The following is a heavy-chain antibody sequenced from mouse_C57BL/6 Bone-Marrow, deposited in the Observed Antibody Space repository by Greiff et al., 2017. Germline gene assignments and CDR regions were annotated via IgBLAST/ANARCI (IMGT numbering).Heavy chain of an antibody. CDR1: GFNIKDDY. CDR3: TTSYYYGSSYVY. V-gene: IGHV14-4*01. J-gene: IGHJ2*01. D-gene: IGHD1-1*01. Sequence: VQLKQSGAELVRPGASVKLSCTASGFNIKDDYMHWVKQRPEQGLEWIGWIDPENGDTEYASKFQGKATITADTSSNTAYLQLSSLTSEDTAVYYCTTSYYYGSSYVYWGQGTTLTVSS. CDR2: IDPENGDT.